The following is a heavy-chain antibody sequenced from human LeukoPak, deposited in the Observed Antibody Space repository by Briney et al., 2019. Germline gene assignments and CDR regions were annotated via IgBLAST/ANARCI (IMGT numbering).Heavy chain of an antibody. CDR3: ARDSIAAAGARGSAFDI. V-gene: IGHV1-69*05. CDR1: GGTFSSYA. D-gene: IGHD6-13*01. J-gene: IGHJ3*02. Sequence: SVKVSCKASGGTFSSYAISWVRRAPGQGLEWMGRIIPIFGTANYAQKFQGRVTITTDESTSTAYMELSSLRSEDTAVYYCARDSIAAAGARGSAFDIWGQGTMVTVSS. CDR2: IIPIFGTA.